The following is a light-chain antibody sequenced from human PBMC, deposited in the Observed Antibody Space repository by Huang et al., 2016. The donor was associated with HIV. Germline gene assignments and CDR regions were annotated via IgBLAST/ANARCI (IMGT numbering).Light chain of an antibody. CDR3: QQHYSSPWT. CDR1: QHFGSS. Sequence: DIVMTQSPDSLAVSLGERATITCKSRQHFGSSFAWYQQKPGQSPKLLIYWASTRAFGVPDRFSGSGSGTDFTLTISSLQAADVAVYYCQQHYSSPWTFGQGTKVEIK. CDR2: WAS. J-gene: IGKJ1*01. V-gene: IGKV4-1*01.